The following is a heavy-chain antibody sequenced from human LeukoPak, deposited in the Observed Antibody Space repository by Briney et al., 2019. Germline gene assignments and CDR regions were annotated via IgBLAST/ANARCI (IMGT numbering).Heavy chain of an antibody. CDR3: ARSEDDYGDYGAVDY. J-gene: IGHJ4*02. D-gene: IGHD4-17*01. CDR1: GGSISSSNW. V-gene: IGHV4-4*02. CDR2: IYHSGST. Sequence: SETLSLTCAVSGGSISSSNWWSWVRQPPGKRLEWIGEIYHSGSTNYNPSLKSRVTISVDKSKNQFSLKLSSVTAADTAVYYCARSEDDYGDYGAVDYWGQGTLVTVSS.